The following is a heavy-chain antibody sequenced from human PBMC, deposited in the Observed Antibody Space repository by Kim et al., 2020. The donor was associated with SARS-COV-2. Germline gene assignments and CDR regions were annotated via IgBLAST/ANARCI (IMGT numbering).Heavy chain of an antibody. CDR3: ARARDMITFGGVIVIGAFDI. Sequence: SETLSLTCTVSGGSISSGGYYWSWIRQHPGKGLEWIGYIYYSGSTYYNPSLKSRVTISVDTSKNQFSLKLSSVTAADTAVYYCARARDMITFGGVIVIGAFDIWGQGTMVTVSS. CDR2: IYYSGST. J-gene: IGHJ3*02. D-gene: IGHD3-16*02. V-gene: IGHV4-31*03. CDR1: GGSISSGGYY.